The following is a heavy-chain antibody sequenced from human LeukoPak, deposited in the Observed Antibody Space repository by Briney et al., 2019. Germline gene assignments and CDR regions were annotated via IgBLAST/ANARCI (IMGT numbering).Heavy chain of an antibody. Sequence: GSSLKISCKGSGYSFTSYWIGWVRQKPGKGREWMGNIYPGDSGIRYSPSFQGQVTISVVKSISTSYLQWSSLQASDTAMYYCARHKGIGVVGTSDYWGQGTVVTVSS. D-gene: IGHD6-19*01. CDR2: IYPGDSGI. CDR3: ARHKGIGVVGTSDY. J-gene: IGHJ4*02. CDR1: GYSFTSYW. V-gene: IGHV5-51*01.